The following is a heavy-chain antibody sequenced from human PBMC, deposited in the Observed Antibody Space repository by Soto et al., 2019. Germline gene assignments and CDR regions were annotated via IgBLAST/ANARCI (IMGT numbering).Heavy chain of an antibody. D-gene: IGHD6-19*01. V-gene: IGHV3-23*01. CDR1: GFTFSSYA. CDR3: AKEIVGGSSGWYSGGVDY. J-gene: IGHJ4*02. Sequence: PGGSLSLSCAASGFTFSSYAMSWVRQAPGKGLERVSAISGSGGRTYYADSVKGRFTISRDNSKNTLYLEMNSLRAEDTAVYYFAKEIVGGSSGWYSGGVDYWGQGTLVTVSS. CDR2: ISGSGGRT.